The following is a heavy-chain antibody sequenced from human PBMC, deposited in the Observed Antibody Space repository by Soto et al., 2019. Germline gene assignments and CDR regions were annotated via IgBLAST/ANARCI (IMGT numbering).Heavy chain of an antibody. V-gene: IGHV4-34*01. CDR3: ARWTPMITCGGVIVISGYYRMDV. J-gene: IGHJ6*02. CDR2: ITHSGST. D-gene: IGHD3-16*02. Sequence: SETLSLTCAVYGGSFSGYYWRWIRQPPGKGLEWIGVITHSGSTNYNPSPKSRVTISLDTSKDQFSLKLNSVTAAVTAVYECARWTPMITCGGVIVISGYYRMDVWGQGTTVTVSS. CDR1: GGSFSGYY.